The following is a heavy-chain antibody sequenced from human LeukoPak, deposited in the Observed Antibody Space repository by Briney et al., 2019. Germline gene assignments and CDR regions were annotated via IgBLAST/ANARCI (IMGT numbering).Heavy chain of an antibody. J-gene: IGHJ6*03. D-gene: IGHD1-1*01. CDR3: ARVVSTSGKFYMDV. CDR2: MSVTGRTI. V-gene: IGHV3-11*04. Sequence: GGSLRLSCAASGFSASDFYMTWIRQSPGTGLEWISYMSVTGRTIYYANSVRGRFTISRDNNKNSLDLQMNSLGSDDTAVYYCARVVSTSGKFYMDVWGTGTTVTVSS. CDR1: GFSASDFY.